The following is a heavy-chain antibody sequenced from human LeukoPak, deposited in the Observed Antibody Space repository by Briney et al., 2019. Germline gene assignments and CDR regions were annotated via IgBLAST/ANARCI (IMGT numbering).Heavy chain of an antibody. CDR2: ISSSSSTI. Sequence: GGSLRLSCAASGFTFSSYSMNWVRQAPGKGLEWVSYISSSSSTIYYADSVKGRFTISRDNAKNSLYLQMNSLRAEDTAVYYCARLGTGDPYDAFDIWGQGTMVTVSS. D-gene: IGHD7-27*01. V-gene: IGHV3-48*01. J-gene: IGHJ3*02. CDR3: ARLGTGDPYDAFDI. CDR1: GFTFSSYS.